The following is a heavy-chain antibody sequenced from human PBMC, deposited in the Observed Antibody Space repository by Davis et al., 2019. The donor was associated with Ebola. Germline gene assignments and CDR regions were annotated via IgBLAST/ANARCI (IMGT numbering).Heavy chain of an antibody. D-gene: IGHD3-22*01. CDR3: ARADYYDSMYYYYGMDV. CDR2: IGAYNGNT. Sequence: ASVKVSCKASGYTFTGYYMHWVRQAPGQGLERMGWIGAYNGNTNYAQKLQGRVTMTTDTSTSTAYMELRSLRSDDTAVYYCARADYYDSMYYYYGMDVWGQGTTVTVSS. J-gene: IGHJ6*02. CDR1: GYTFTGYY. V-gene: IGHV1-18*04.